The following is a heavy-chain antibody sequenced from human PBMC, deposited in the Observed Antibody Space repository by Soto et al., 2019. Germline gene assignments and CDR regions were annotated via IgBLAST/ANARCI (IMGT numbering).Heavy chain of an antibody. CDR2: ISGSGGST. V-gene: IGHV3-23*01. CDR1: GFTFSSYA. Sequence: HPGGSLRLSCAASGFTFSSYAMSWVRQAPGKGLEWVSAISGSGGSTYYADSVKGRFTISRDNSKNTLYLQMNSLRAEDTAVYYCAKARRETYYYDSSGYSFDSWGQGTLVTVSS. J-gene: IGHJ4*02. CDR3: AKARRETYYYDSSGYSFDS. D-gene: IGHD3-22*01.